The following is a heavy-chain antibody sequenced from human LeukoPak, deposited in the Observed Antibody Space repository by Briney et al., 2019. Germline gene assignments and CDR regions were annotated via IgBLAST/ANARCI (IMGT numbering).Heavy chain of an antibody. J-gene: IGHJ4*02. CDR2: ISAYNGNT. CDR1: AYTFTSYG. D-gene: IGHD4-23*01. V-gene: IGHV1-18*01. Sequence: GASVTVSCKASAYTFTSYGISWVRQAPGQGLEWMGWISAYNGNTNYAQKLQGRVTMTTDTSTSTAHMEPRSLRSDDTAVYYCARQGYSGHSQGAADYWGQGTLVTVSS. CDR3: ARQGYSGHSQGAADY.